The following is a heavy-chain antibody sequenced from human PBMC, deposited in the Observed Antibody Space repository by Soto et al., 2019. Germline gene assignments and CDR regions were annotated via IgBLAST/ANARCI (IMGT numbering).Heavy chain of an antibody. CDR3: AHRATMTIFGLIIDNGIWFDP. V-gene: IGHV2-5*02. J-gene: IGHJ5*02. CDR1: GFSLSTSGAA. Sequence: QINLIESGPTLVKPTQTLTLTCTFSGFSLSTSGAAVGWVRQPPGRALEWLVLIYWDGDKRYNASLGNRLTITKDTYMNQVVLTLTNVDPADTATYYCAHRATMTIFGLIIDNGIWFDPWGQGTRVIVSS. D-gene: IGHD3-3*01. CDR2: IYWDGDK.